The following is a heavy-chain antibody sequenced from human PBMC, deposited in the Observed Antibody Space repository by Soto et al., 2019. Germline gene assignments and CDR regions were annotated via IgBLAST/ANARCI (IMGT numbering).Heavy chain of an antibody. V-gene: IGHV2-5*02. CDR1: GFSLSNSGVG. Sequence: QLTLKESGPTLVQPTQTLTLTCTFSGFSLSNSGVGVGWIRQPPGKALERLALLYWDDDKRYSPSLKSRFTTPKDPSKNRVVLPPTNMDPVDTVTLWRAHVSGGDDGVDYGGQGTLVTVSS. CDR3: AHVSGGDDGVDY. D-gene: IGHD2-21*02. J-gene: IGHJ4*02. CDR2: LYWDDDK.